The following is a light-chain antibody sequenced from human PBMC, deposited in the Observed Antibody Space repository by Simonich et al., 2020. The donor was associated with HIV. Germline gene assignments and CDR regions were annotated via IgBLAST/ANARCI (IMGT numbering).Light chain of an antibody. CDR1: SSNIGRNT. CDR2: RNN. J-gene: IGLJ3*02. CDR3: AAWDDSLNGPV. Sequence: QSVLTQPPSASGTPGQRVTISCSGSSSNIGRNTVSWYQQLPGTAPKLLIYRNNQRPSGVPDRFSGSKSGTSASLAISGLQSEVEADYYCAAWDDSLNGPVFGGGTKLTVL. V-gene: IGLV1-44*01.